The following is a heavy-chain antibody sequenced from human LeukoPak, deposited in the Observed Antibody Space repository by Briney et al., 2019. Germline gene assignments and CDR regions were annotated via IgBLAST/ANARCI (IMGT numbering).Heavy chain of an antibody. CDR2: INPNSGGT. V-gene: IGHV1-2*02. CDR1: GYTFTGYY. Sequence: ASVKVSCKASGYTFTGYYMHWVRQAPGQGLEWMGWINPNSGGTNYAQKFQGRVTMTRDTSISTAYMELSRLRSDDTAVYYCARASTRIAVAGTGYWGQGTLVTVSS. CDR3: ARASTRIAVAGTGY. D-gene: IGHD6-19*01. J-gene: IGHJ4*02.